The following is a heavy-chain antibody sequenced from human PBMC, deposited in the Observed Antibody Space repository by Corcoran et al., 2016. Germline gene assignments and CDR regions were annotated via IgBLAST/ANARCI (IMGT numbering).Heavy chain of an antibody. D-gene: IGHD3-22*01. CDR2: IYSGGST. V-gene: IGHV3-53*01. Sequence: EVQLVESGGGLIQPGGSLRLSCAASGFTVSSNYMSWVRQAPGKGLEWVSVIYSGGSTYYADSVKGRFTISRDNSKNTLYLQMNSLRAEDTAVYYCARGRLYNYYDLDAFDIWGQGTMVTVSS. CDR1: GFTVSSNY. J-gene: IGHJ3*02. CDR3: ARGRLYNYYDLDAFDI.